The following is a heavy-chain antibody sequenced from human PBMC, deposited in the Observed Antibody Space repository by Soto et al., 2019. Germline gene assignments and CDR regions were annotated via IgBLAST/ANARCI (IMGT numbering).Heavy chain of an antibody. V-gene: IGHV3-33*01. D-gene: IGHD4-17*01. CDR2: IWYDGSNK. Sequence: GGSLRLSCAASGFTFSSYGMHWVRQAPGKGLEWVAVIWYDGSNKYYADSVKGRFTISRDNSKNTLYLQMNSLRAEDTAVYYYARGASGDSYYYYYMDVWGKGTTVTVSS. CDR1: GFTFSSYG. CDR3: ARGASGDSYYYYYMDV. J-gene: IGHJ6*03.